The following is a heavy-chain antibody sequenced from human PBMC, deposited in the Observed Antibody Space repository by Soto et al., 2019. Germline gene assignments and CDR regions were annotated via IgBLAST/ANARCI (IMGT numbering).Heavy chain of an antibody. J-gene: IGHJ4*02. Sequence: QVQLQESGPGLVKPSETLSLTCTVSGGSVSSGVYYWSWIRQPPGKGLEWIGYISYSGSTNYNPSLKSRVTISLDTSKNQFSLKLSSVTAADTAIYDCAREGSDRFDYWGQGTLVTVSS. CDR3: AREGSDRFDY. CDR1: GGSVSSGVYY. D-gene: IGHD3-16*02. CDR2: ISYSGST. V-gene: IGHV4-61*08.